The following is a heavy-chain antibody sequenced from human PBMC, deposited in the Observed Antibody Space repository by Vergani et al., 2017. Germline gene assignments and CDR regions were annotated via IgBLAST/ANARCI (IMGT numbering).Heavy chain of an antibody. CDR3: ASCNEYSSSNYYYYGMDV. CDR1: GYTFTTYA. Sequence: QVQLVQSGAEVRKPGASVKVSCKASGYTFTTYAMHWVRQAPGQRLEWMGWINAGNGNTKYSQKFQGRVTITRDTSASTAYMELSSLRSEDTAVYYCASCNEYSSSNYYYYGMDVWGQGTTVTVSS. V-gene: IGHV1-3*01. CDR2: INAGNGNT. D-gene: IGHD6-6*01. J-gene: IGHJ6*02.